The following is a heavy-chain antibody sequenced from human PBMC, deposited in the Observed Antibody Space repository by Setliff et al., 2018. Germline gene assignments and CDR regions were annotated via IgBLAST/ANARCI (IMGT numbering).Heavy chain of an antibody. Sequence: GSLKISCKGSGYSFTNYWIGWVRQMPGKGLEWMGIIYPGDSDTRYSPSFQGQVTISADKSISTAYLQWSSLKASDTAMYYCARQAIFGSDAFDIWGQGTMVTVSS. D-gene: IGHD3-3*01. J-gene: IGHJ3*02. CDR3: ARQAIFGSDAFDI. CDR2: IYPGDSDT. V-gene: IGHV5-51*01. CDR1: GYSFTNYW.